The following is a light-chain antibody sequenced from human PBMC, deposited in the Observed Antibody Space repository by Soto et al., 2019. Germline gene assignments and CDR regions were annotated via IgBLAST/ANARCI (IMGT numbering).Light chain of an antibody. CDR3: HQYSNSPRI. J-gene: IGKJ2*01. CDR1: QSVGTS. Sequence: VMTQPPATLSVSPGERATLSCTASQSVGTSLAWYQQRPGQTPRLLIYGSSTRAIGVPATFSGSGSGTEFTLNISRLQSEDLAVDYCHQYSNSPRIFGQGTELEIK. V-gene: IGKV3-15*01. CDR2: GSS.